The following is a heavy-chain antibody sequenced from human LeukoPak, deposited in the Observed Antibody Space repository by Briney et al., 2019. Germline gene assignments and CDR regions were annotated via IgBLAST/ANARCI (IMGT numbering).Heavy chain of an antibody. V-gene: IGHV3-30*02. D-gene: IGHD3-10*01. Sequence: PGGALTLSRAPSVFTFSSYGMHWLRQAPAKGLEGVAFIRYEGSNKYYADSVKGRFTISRDNSKNTLYLQMNSLRAEDTAVYYCAKEGLTMVRGVAYYYMDVWGKGTTVTVSS. CDR1: VFTFSSYG. CDR2: IRYEGSNK. J-gene: IGHJ6*03. CDR3: AKEGLTMVRGVAYYYMDV.